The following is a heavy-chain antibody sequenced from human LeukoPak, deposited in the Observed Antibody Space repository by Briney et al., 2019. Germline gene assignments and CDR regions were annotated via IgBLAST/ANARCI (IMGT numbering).Heavy chain of an antibody. D-gene: IGHD3-3*01. CDR3: ARATRGGVVIIHGMDV. CDR1: GGSISSGGYY. J-gene: IGHJ6*02. Sequence: SETLSLTCTVSGGSISSGGYYWSWIRQHPGKGLEWIVYIYYSGSTYYNPSLKSRVTISVDTSKNQFSLKLSSVTAADTAVYYCARATRGGVVIIHGMDVWGQGTTVTVSS. V-gene: IGHV4-31*03. CDR2: IYYSGST.